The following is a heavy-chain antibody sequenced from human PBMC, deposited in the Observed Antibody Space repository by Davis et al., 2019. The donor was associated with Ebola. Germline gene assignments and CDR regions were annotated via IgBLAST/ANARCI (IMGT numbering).Heavy chain of an antibody. J-gene: IGHJ3*02. D-gene: IGHD1-26*01. CDR1: GYTFTSCG. CDR3: VTGNYYGFDI. V-gene: IGHV1-18*01. CDR2: ISAYTGDT. Sequence: ASVKVSCKASGYTFTSCGISWVRQAPGQGLEWMGWISAYTGDTNYAQKFQGRVTMTTDTSTSTAYMELRSLRSDDTAVFYCVTGNYYGFDIWGQGTLVIVSS.